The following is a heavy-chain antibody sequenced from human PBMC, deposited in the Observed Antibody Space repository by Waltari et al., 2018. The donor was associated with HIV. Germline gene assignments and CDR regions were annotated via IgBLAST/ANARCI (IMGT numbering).Heavy chain of an antibody. J-gene: IGHJ4*02. V-gene: IGHV4-39*01. Sequence: QLQLQESGPGLVKPSETLSLTCTVSGGSIRSSIYYWGWIRQPPGKGLEWIGSIYYSGSTYYNPSLKSRVTISVDTSKNQFSLKLSSVTAADTAVYYCARRGVATTDPPFDYWGQGTLVTVSS. D-gene: IGHD5-12*01. CDR3: ARRGVATTDPPFDY. CDR1: GGSIRSSIYY. CDR2: IYYSGST.